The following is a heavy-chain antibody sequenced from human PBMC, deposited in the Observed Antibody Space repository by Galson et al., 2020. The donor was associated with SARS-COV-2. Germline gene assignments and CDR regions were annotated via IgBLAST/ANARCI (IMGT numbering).Heavy chain of an antibody. D-gene: IGHD3-16*02. CDR1: GITVSSNY. CDR2: SYSGGSP. V-gene: IGHV3-53*01. CDR3: ARMGPHILGVIDAGLDY. J-gene: IGHJ4*02. Sequence: QIGQSLKISCAASGITVSSNYMSWVRQAPGQGPEWVSVSYSGGSPYYSDSVRARFTISRDNSKNTLYLQMNSLRAEDTAVYYCARMGPHILGVIDAGLDYWGQGTLVTVSS.